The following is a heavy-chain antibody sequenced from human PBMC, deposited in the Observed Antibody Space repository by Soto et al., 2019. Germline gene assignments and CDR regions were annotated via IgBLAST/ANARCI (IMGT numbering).Heavy chain of an antibody. CDR1: GFTFSSYG. V-gene: IGHV3-33*01. CDR3: ARDRDYGDYQPSSSYYGMDV. CDR2: IWYDGSNK. D-gene: IGHD4-17*01. Sequence: GGSLRLSCAASGFTFSSYGMHWVRQAPGKGLERVAVIWYDGSNKYYADSVKGRFTISRDNSKNTLYLQMNSLRAEDTAVYYCARDRDYGDYQPSSSYYGMDVWGHGTTVTVS. J-gene: IGHJ6*02.